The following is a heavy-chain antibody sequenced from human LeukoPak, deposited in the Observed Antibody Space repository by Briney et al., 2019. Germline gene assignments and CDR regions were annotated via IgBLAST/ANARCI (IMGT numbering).Heavy chain of an antibody. CDR1: GFTFSSYG. CDR3: AKTRGWSYYYDSSGYQNPAQFDY. CDR2: ISGSGGST. D-gene: IGHD3-22*01. V-gene: IGHV3-23*01. Sequence: GGSLRLSCAASGFTFSSYGMSWVRQAPGKGLEWVSAISGSGGSTYYADSVKGRFTISRVNSKNTLFLQMNSLRAEDTAVYYCAKTRGWSYYYDSSGYQNPAQFDYWGQGVLVTVSS. J-gene: IGHJ4*02.